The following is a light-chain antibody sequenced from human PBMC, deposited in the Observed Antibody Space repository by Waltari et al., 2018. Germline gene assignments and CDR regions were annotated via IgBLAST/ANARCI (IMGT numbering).Light chain of an antibody. Sequence: SVLPQPPSESGTPGQRVTISCSGSSSNIGSNFVYWYQQLPGTAPKLLIYRNKQRPSGVPDRFSGSKSGTSASLAISGLRSEDEADYYCAPWDDSLSGPGVFGGGTKLTVL. CDR3: APWDDSLSGPGV. J-gene: IGLJ3*02. CDR1: SSNIGSNF. CDR2: RNK. V-gene: IGLV1-47*01.